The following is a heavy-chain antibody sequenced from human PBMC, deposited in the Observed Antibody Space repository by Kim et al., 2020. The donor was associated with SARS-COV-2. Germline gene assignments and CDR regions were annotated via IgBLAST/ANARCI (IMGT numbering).Heavy chain of an antibody. CDR1: GFTFSSCA. J-gene: IGHJ6*02. V-gene: IGHV3-30-3*01. Sequence: GGSLRLSCAASGFTFSSCAMHWVRQAPGKGLEWVAVTSYDGSNKNYADSVKGRFTISRDNSKNTLYLQMNSLRAEDTALYYCARDTWSRLRGLTYSYYGMDVSGQGTTVTVSS. CDR3: ARDTWSRLRGLTYSYYGMDV. D-gene: IGHD3-10*01. CDR2: TSYDGSNK.